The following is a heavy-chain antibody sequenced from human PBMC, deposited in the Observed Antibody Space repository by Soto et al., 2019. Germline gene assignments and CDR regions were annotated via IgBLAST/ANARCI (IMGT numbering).Heavy chain of an antibody. CDR2: IKQDGSEK. D-gene: IGHD5-12*01. J-gene: IGHJ6*02. Sequence: GGSLSLSCAASGFTFSSYWMSWVRQAPGKGLEWVANIKQDGSEKYYVDSVKGRFTISRDNAKNSLYLQMNSLRAEDTAVYYCARIGSDGYNYNYYYGMDVWGQGTTVTVS. CDR3: ARIGSDGYNYNYYYGMDV. V-gene: IGHV3-7*01. CDR1: GFTFSSYW.